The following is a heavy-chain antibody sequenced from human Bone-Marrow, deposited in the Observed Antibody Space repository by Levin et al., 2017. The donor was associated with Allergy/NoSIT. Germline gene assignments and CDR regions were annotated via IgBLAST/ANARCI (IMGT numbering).Heavy chain of an antibody. CDR1: GFTFSSYS. J-gene: IGHJ4*02. V-gene: IGHV3-48*02. D-gene: IGHD5-12*01. CDR3: ATDGYAY. CDR2: IRSTAGTI. Sequence: GGSLRLSCAASGFTFSSYSMNWVRQAPGKGLKWVSYIRSTAGTIYYADSVKGRFTISRDNAKNSLYLQMNSLRDEDTAVYYCATDGYAYWGQGTLVTVSS.